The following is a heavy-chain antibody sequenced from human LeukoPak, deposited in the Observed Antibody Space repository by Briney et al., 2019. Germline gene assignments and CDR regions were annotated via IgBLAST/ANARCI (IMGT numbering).Heavy chain of an antibody. CDR2: IYSGGST. CDR3: ARGGVAHRYYFDY. V-gene: IGHV3-53*01. J-gene: IGHJ4*02. Sequence: PGGSLRLSCAASGFTFSSQWMSWVRQAPGKGLEWVSVIYSGGSTYYADSVKGRFTISRDNSKNTLYLQMNSLRAEDTAVYYCARGGVAHRYYFDYWGQGTLVTVSS. D-gene: IGHD3-3*01. CDR1: GFTFSSQW.